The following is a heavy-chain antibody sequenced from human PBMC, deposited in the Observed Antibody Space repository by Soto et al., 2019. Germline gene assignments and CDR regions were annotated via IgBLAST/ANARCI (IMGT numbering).Heavy chain of an antibody. Sequence: SETLSLTGTVSGGSISSYYWSWIRQPPGKGLEWIGYIYYSGSTNYNPSLKSRVTISVDTSKNQFSLKLSSVTAADTAVYYCARDLNYYDSSGYYLNPDAFDIWGQGTMVTVSS. J-gene: IGHJ3*02. D-gene: IGHD3-22*01. CDR3: ARDLNYYDSSGYYLNPDAFDI. CDR1: GGSISSYY. CDR2: IYYSGST. V-gene: IGHV4-59*01.